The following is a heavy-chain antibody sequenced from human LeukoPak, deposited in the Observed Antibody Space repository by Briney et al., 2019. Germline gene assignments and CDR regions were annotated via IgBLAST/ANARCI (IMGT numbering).Heavy chain of an antibody. D-gene: IGHD3-22*01. CDR2: IYISGST. V-gene: IGHV4-4*07. J-gene: IGHJ6*03. CDR3: ARDSRDSSGYDYYYYYMDV. Sequence: SETLSLTCTVAGASISSYYSSWIRQPAGKGLEWIGCIYISGSTNYNPSLKSRFTMSYDTSKTQFSLQLSSMTAADTAVYYCARDSRDSSGYDYYYYYMDVWGKGTTVTVSS. CDR1: GASISSYY.